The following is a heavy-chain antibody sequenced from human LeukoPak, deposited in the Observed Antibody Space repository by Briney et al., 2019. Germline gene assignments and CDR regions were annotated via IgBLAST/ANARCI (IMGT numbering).Heavy chain of an antibody. CDR3: AGGSGYLITS. CDR2: IKQDGSEK. V-gene: IGHV3-7*01. Sequence: GGSLSLSCAATGFSFGSYWMNWVRQAPGKGLEWLAIIKQDGSEKHYKGSVEGRFTISRDNAKNSLHLQMNSLRAEDTAVYYCAGGSGYLITSWGQGTLVTVSS. D-gene: IGHD3-9*01. J-gene: IGHJ5*02. CDR1: GFSFGSYW.